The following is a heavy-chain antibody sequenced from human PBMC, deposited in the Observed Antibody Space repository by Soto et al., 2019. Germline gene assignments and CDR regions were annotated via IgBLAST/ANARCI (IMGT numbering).Heavy chain of an antibody. V-gene: IGHV3-33*01. Sequence: QVQLVESGGGVVQPGTSLRLSCAASGFLFSRFGMHWVRQAPGKGLEWVAVIVNHGGRKDYADSVRGRFTISRDNSRKTLLLEMSGLRVVGPAIYFSVRDDEYDGNGVDYWGQGAVVSVSS. J-gene: IGHJ4*02. CDR2: IVNHGGRK. CDR3: VRDDEYDGNGVDY. CDR1: GFLFSRFG. D-gene: IGHD1-1*01.